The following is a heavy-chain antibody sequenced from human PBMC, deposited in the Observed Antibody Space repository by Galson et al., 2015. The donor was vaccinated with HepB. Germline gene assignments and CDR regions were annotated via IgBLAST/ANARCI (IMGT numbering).Heavy chain of an antibody. CDR1: GFPFSDYH. CDR3: ARVGVWAVPGASEGFDH. D-gene: IGHD2-2*01. Sequence: SLRLSCAASGFPFSDYHMSWIRQTPGKGLEWISHISSSTSYTKYADSVKGRFTISRDDAKNSLYLQMNSLRVEETAVYYCARVGVWAVPGASEGFDHWGQGVLVIVSS. J-gene: IGHJ4*02. V-gene: IGHV3-11*06. CDR2: ISSSTSYT.